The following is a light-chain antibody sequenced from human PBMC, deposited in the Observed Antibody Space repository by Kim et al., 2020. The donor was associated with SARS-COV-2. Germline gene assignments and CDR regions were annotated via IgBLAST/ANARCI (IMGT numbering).Light chain of an antibody. Sequence: QSALTQPASVSGSPGQSITISCTGTNSDVGGYNHVSWYQLHPGTAPKLLIFDVSNRPSGVSNRFSGSKSGNTASLTISGLQAEDEAEYYCSSYRSSSTLFVFGRGTQLTVL. J-gene: IGLJ2*01. V-gene: IGLV2-14*03. CDR1: NSDVGGYNH. CDR2: DVS. CDR3: SSYRSSSTLFV.